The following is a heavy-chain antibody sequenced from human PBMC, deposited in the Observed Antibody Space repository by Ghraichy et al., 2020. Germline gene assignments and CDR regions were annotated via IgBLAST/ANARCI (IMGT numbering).Heavy chain of an antibody. Sequence: GESLNISCKGSGYSFTNYWIGWVRQMPGKGLEWMGIIYPGDSDTRYSPSFQGQVTISADKSISTAYLQWSSLKASDTAMYYCARHGSDIVVVPAAKGVDYYYYGMDVWGQGTTVTVSS. D-gene: IGHD2-2*01. CDR1: GYSFTNYW. CDR3: ARHGSDIVVVPAAKGVDYYYYGMDV. J-gene: IGHJ6*02. CDR2: IYPGDSDT. V-gene: IGHV5-51*01.